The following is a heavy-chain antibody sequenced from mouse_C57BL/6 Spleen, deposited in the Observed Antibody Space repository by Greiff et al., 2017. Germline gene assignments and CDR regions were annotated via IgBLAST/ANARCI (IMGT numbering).Heavy chain of an antibody. V-gene: IGHV1-82*01. CDR1: GYAFSSSW. Sequence: QVHVKQSGPELVKPGASVKISCKASGYAFSSSWMNWVKQRPGKGLEWIGRIYPGDGDTNYNGKFKGKATLTADKSSSTAYMQLSSLTSEDSAVYFCARKLYDRYAMDYWGQGTSVTVSS. CDR2: IYPGDGDT. CDR3: ARKLYDRYAMDY. D-gene: IGHD2-12*01. J-gene: IGHJ4*01.